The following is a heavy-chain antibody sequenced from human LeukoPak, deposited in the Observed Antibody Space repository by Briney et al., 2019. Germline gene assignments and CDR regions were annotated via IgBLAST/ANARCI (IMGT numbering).Heavy chain of an antibody. CDR1: GFIFSTYS. J-gene: IGHJ6*03. CDR3: AKGYGWEASYYYYYMDV. D-gene: IGHD1-26*01. CDR2: IDSSSSHI. V-gene: IGHV3-21*01. Sequence: GGSLRLSCAASGFIFSTYSMTWVRQAPGKGLEWVSSIDSSSSHIYYADSVKGRFTIFRDNSRNTLYLQMNSLRTEDTAVYYCAKGYGWEASYYYYYMDVWGKGTTVTFSS.